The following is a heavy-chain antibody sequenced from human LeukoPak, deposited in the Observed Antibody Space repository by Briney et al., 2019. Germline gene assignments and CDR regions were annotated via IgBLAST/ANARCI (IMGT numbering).Heavy chain of an antibody. V-gene: IGHV4-61*08. CDR3: ARHPSRGVVGTGFDI. CDR2: IYSSGST. D-gene: IGHD6-19*01. J-gene: IGHJ3*02. Sequence: SETLSLTCTVSGGYISSGGYYWSWIRQPPGKGLEWIGYIYSSGSTNYNPSLKSRVTISVDTSKNQFSLKLSSVTAADTAVYYCARHPSRGVVGTGFDIWGQGTMVTVSS. CDR1: GGYISSGGYY.